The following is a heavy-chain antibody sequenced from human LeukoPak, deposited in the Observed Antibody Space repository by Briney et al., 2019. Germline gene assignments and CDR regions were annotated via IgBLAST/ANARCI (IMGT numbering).Heavy chain of an antibody. V-gene: IGHV3-21*01. Sequence: GGSLRLSCAASGFTFSSYSMNWVRQAPGKGLEWVSSISSSSSYIHYADSVKGRFTISRDNAKNSLYLQMNSLRAEDTAVYYCARDLRLEPGWGQGTLVTVSS. D-gene: IGHD1-1*01. J-gene: IGHJ4*02. CDR2: ISSSSSYI. CDR1: GFTFSSYS. CDR3: ARDLRLEPG.